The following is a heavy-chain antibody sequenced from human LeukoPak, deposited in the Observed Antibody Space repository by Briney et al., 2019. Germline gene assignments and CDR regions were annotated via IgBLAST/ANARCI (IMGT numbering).Heavy chain of an antibody. CDR1: GSTFSSYA. Sequence: GGSLRLSCAASGSTFSSYAMSWVRQAPGKGLEWVSAISGSGGSTYYADSVKGRFTISRDNSKNTLYLQMNSLRAEDTAVYYCAKDDYGDNTPYYFDYWGQGTLVTVSS. J-gene: IGHJ4*02. D-gene: IGHD4-17*01. V-gene: IGHV3-23*01. CDR3: AKDDYGDNTPYYFDY. CDR2: ISGSGGST.